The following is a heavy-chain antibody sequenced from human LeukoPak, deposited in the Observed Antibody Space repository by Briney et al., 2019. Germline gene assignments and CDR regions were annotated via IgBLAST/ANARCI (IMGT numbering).Heavy chain of an antibody. D-gene: IGHD3-16*01. CDR3: ARDDYNTLGYNFHH. J-gene: IGHJ1*01. Sequence: GESLRLSCAASGFTLGSHWMTWVRQAPGEGLEFVANIGQDGSEINYADPVRGRFTISRDNAKNSLYLQMNGLRPEDTAFYYCARDDYNTLGYNFHHWGQGTLVTVSS. CDR2: IGQDGSEI. V-gene: IGHV3-7*03. CDR1: GFTLGSHW.